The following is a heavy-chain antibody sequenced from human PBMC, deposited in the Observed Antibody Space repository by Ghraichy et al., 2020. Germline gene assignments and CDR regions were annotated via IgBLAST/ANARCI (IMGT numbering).Heavy chain of an antibody. D-gene: IGHD2-15*01. J-gene: IGHJ4*02. CDR1: GYSFTTYG. CDR3: AREVRGGYFDF. Sequence: SVKVSCKTSGYSFTTYGVVWVRQAPGQGLEWMGWISTSNVDTNYAQFFQDRVTMTTDTSASTASMELRSLRSDDTAVYYCAREVRGGYFDFWGQGTLVTVS. CDR2: ISTSNVDT. V-gene: IGHV1-18*01.